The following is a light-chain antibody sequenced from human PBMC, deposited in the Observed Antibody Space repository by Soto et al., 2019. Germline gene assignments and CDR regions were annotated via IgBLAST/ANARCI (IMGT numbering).Light chain of an antibody. J-gene: IGLJ1*01. CDR2: DVS. Sequence: QSSLTQPASVSGSPGQSITISCTGTSSDVGRYNYVSWYQQHPGKAPKLIIYDVSNRPSGVSNRFSGSKSGNTASLTISGLQAEDEADYYCNSYTSSSTYVFGTGTKDTV. CDR1: SSDVGRYNY. V-gene: IGLV2-14*01. CDR3: NSYTSSSTYV.